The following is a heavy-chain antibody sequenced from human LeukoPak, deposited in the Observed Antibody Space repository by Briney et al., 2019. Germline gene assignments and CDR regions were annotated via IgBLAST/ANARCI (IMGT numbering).Heavy chain of an antibody. Sequence: SVKVSXKASGGTFSSYAISWVRQAPGQGLEWIGGIIPIFGTANYAQKFQGRVTITADESTSTAYMELSSLRSEDTAVYYCARDMLGYYYYYMDVWGKGTTVTVSS. J-gene: IGHJ6*03. CDR1: GGTFSSYA. CDR3: ARDMLGYYYYYMDV. V-gene: IGHV1-69*13. D-gene: IGHD3-10*02. CDR2: IIPIFGTA.